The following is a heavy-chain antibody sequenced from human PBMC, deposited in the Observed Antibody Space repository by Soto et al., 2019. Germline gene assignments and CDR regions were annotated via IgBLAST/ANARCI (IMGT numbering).Heavy chain of an antibody. J-gene: IGHJ1*01. CDR1: GFTFGDYA. V-gene: IGHV3-49*03. CDR2: IRSKAYGGTT. CDR3: TRDLIEQNGDYVPYFQH. Sequence: GGSLRLSCTASGFTFGDYAMSWFRQAPGKGLEWVGFIRSKAYGGTTEYAASVKGRFTISRDDSKSIAYLQMNSLKTEDTAVYYCTRDLIEQNGDYVPYFQHWGQGTLVTVSS. D-gene: IGHD4-17*01.